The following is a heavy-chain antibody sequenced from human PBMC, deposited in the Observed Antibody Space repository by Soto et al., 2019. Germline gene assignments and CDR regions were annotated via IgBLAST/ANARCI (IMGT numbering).Heavy chain of an antibody. CDR1: GFTFSSYG. CDR2: ISYDGSNK. CDR3: AKDGVTGAAAGSDY. Sequence: QVQLVESGGGVVQHGRSLRLSCAASGFTFSSYGMHWVRQAPGTGLEWVAVISYDGSNKYYADSVKCRFTISGDNSKNTLYLQMTSLRSEDTAVYYCAKDGVTGAAAGSDYGGKGTLVTVSS. J-gene: IGHJ4*02. D-gene: IGHD6-13*01. V-gene: IGHV3-30*18.